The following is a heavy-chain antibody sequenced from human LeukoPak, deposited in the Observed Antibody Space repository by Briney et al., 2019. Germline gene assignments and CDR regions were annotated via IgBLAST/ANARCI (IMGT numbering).Heavy chain of an antibody. CDR1: GYTFTTYG. D-gene: IGHD1-26*01. CDR3: ARFSPRIIREKFDS. V-gene: IGHV1-18*01. CDR2: ISPYNSNT. J-gene: IGHJ4*02. Sequence: GASVKVSCKSSGYTFTTYGISWMRQAPGQSLEWMGWISPYNSNTKYAQNLQGRVTMTTDTSTNTAYMELRSLRSDDTAVYYCARFSPRIIREKFDSWGQGTLVTVSS.